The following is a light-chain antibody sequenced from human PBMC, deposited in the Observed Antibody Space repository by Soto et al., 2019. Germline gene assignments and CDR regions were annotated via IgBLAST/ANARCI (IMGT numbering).Light chain of an antibody. J-gene: IGKJ1*01. Sequence: EIVLTQSPGTLSLSPGERATLSCRASQSVTSNFLAWYQQKPGQAPSLLIHAASTRDTGITDRFSGSGSGTDFTLTISRLEPEDFAVYYCQQYGSSPRTFGQGTKVQIK. CDR1: QSVTSNF. CDR3: QQYGSSPRT. V-gene: IGKV3-20*01. CDR2: AAS.